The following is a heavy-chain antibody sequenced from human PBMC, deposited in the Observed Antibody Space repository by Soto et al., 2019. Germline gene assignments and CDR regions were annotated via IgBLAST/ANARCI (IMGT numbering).Heavy chain of an antibody. CDR1: GYTFTSYY. CDR2: INPSGGST. Sequence: GASVKVSCKASGYTFTSYYMHWVRQAPGQGLEWMGIINPSGGSTSYAQKFQGRVTMTRDTSTSTVYMELSSLRSEDTAVYYCARDPRITIFGVANYYYYGMDVWGQGTTVTVSS. D-gene: IGHD3-3*01. V-gene: IGHV1-46*01. CDR3: ARDPRITIFGVANYYYYGMDV. J-gene: IGHJ6*02.